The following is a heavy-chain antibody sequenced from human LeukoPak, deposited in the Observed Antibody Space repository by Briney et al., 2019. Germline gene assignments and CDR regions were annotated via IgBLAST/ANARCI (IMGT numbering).Heavy chain of an antibody. D-gene: IGHD4-23*01. V-gene: IGHV3-20*04. J-gene: IGHJ4*02. CDR3: ARAIAYGGNSYSGY. CDR1: GFTFDDYG. Sequence: PGGSLRLSCAASGFTFDDYGMSWVRQAPGKGLEWVSGINWNGGSTGYADSVKGRFTISRDNAKNSLYLQMNSLRAEDTALYYCARAIAYGGNSYSGYWGQGTLVTVSS. CDR2: INWNGGST.